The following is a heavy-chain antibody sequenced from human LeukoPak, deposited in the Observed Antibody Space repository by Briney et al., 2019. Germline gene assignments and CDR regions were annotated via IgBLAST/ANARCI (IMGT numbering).Heavy chain of an antibody. D-gene: IGHD3-10*01. CDR1: GGSISSYY. CDR2: IYYSGST. CDR3: ARSYYYGSGSYGMDV. J-gene: IGHJ6*02. V-gene: IGHV4-59*08. Sequence: SETLSLTCTVSGGSISSYYWSWIRQPPGKGLEWIGYIYYSGSTNYNPSLKSRVTISVDTSKNQFSLKLSSVTAADTAVYYCARSYYYGSGSYGMDVWGQGTTVIVSS.